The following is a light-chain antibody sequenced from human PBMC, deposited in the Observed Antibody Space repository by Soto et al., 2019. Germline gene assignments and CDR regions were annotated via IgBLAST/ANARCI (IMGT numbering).Light chain of an antibody. J-gene: IGLJ1*01. Sequence: QAVLTQPASVSGSPGQLITISCTGTSSDVVSYNLVSWYQQHPGKAPKLMIYEGSKRPSGVSNRFSGYKYGNTASLTISGLQAEDEADYYCCSYAGSSTYVFGTGTKVTV. CDR1: SSDVVSYNL. CDR2: EGS. CDR3: CSYAGSSTYV. V-gene: IGLV2-23*01.